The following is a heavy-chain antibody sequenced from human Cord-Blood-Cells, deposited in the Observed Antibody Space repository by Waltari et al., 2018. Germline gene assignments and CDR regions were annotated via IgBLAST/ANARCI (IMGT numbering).Heavy chain of an antibody. CDR1: CGSISSSSYY. Sequence: QLQLQESGPGLVKPSETLSLTCTASCGSISSSSYYWGWIRQPPGKGLEWIGSIYYSGSTYYNPSLKSRVTISVDTSKNQFSLKLSSVTAADTAVYYCARRGLEDFDYWGQGTLVTVSS. CDR3: ARRGLEDFDY. CDR2: IYYSGST. J-gene: IGHJ4*02. D-gene: IGHD6-25*01. V-gene: IGHV4-39*01.